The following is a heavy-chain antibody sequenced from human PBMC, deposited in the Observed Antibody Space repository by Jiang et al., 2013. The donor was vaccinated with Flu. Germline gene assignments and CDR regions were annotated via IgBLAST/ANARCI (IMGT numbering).Heavy chain of an antibody. CDR2: ISYDGSNK. CDR3: ASPPGEGYFDY. V-gene: IGHV3-30*01. Sequence: VQLLESGGGVVQPGRSLRLSCAASGFTFSSYAMHWVRQAPGKGLEWVAVISYDGSNKYYADSVKGRFTISRDNSKNTLYLQMNSLRAEDTAVYYCASPPGEGYFDYWGQGTLVTVSS. J-gene: IGHJ4*02. CDR1: GFTFSSYA. D-gene: IGHD2-21*01.